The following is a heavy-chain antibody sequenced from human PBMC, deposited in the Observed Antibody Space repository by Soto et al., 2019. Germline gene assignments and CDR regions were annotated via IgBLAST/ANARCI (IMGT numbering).Heavy chain of an antibody. V-gene: IGHV3-30*18. CDR1: GFTFSNYG. CDR2: ISYDGSNK. Sequence: QVQLVESGGGVVQPGRSLRLSCAASGFTFSNYGMHWVRQAPGKGLEWVAVISYDGSNKYYADSVKGRFTISRDNSKNTLYRQMSSLRAEETAVYYCAKVLGTSSWYVFDYWSKGTLVTVSS. J-gene: IGHJ4*02. D-gene: IGHD6-13*01. CDR3: AKVLGTSSWYVFDY.